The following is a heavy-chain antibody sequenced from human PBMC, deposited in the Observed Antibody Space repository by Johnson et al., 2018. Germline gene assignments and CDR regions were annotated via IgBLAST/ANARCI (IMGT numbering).Heavy chain of an antibody. CDR3: ARAREGDGMDV. CDR2: IWYDGSNK. V-gene: IGHV3-33*01. J-gene: IGHJ6*02. D-gene: IGHD1-26*01. Sequence: VQLVESGGGVVQPGRSLRLSCAASGFTFSSYDMHWVRQAPGMGLEWVAVIWYDGSNKYYADSVKGRFTISRDNSKNTLYLQMNSLRGEGAAIYCCARAREGDGMDVWGQGTTVTVSS. CDR1: GFTFSSYD.